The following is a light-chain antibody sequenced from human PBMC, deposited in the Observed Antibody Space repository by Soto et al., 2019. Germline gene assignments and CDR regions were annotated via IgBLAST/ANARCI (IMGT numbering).Light chain of an antibody. CDR3: SSYTSSSTLLDV. V-gene: IGLV2-14*01. CDR2: DVS. CDR1: SSDVGGYNY. J-gene: IGLJ1*01. Sequence: QSALTQPASVSGSPGQSITISCTGTSSDVGGYNYVSWYQQHPGKAPKLMIYDVSNRPSGVSNRFSGSKSGNTASLTISGLQAEDEADYYCSSYTSSSTLLDVFGTGTNLTVL.